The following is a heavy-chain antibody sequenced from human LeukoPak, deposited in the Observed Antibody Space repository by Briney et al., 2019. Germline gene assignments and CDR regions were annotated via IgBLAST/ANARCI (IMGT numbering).Heavy chain of an antibody. V-gene: IGHV3-23*01. D-gene: IGHD4-23*01. CDR3: ARIGLRWAGNAFDI. CDR1: GFXFSSYA. Sequence: GGSLRLSCAASGFXFSSYAISWVRQAPGKGLEWVSAISGSGGSTYYADSVKGRFTISRDNSKNTLDLQINSLRAEDTAVYYCARIGLRWAGNAFDIWGQGTMVTVSS. J-gene: IGHJ3*02. CDR2: ISGSGGST.